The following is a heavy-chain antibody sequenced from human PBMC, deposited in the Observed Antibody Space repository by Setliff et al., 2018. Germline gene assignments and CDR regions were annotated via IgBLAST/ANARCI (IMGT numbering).Heavy chain of an antibody. Sequence: LSETLSLTCSVYGESFSNNYWSWIRQTPGKGLEWIGESNHGGSTSYHPSLKSRLTMSVDTSKNQFSLKLTSVTAADTAVYFCARDPGFHSGTWCLGDWGQGTQVTVSS. CDR2: SNHGGST. CDR1: GESFSNNY. CDR3: ARDPGFHSGTWCLGD. J-gene: IGHJ4*02. D-gene: IGHD2-8*01. V-gene: IGHV4-34*01.